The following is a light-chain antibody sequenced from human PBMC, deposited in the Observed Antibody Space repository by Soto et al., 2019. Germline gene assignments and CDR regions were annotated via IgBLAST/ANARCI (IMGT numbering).Light chain of an antibody. CDR2: GNS. CDR1: RSNIGAGYD. J-gene: IGLJ2*01. CDR3: QSYDSSLSGYVV. Sequence: QSVLTQPPSVSGAPGQRVTISCTGSRSNIGAGYDVHWYQQLPGTDPKLLIYGNSNRPSGVPDRFSGSKSGTSASLAITGLQAEDEADYYCQSYDSSLSGYVVFGGGTKLTVL. V-gene: IGLV1-40*01.